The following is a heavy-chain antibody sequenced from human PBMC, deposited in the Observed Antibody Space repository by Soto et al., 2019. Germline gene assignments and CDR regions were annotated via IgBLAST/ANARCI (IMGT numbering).Heavy chain of an antibody. CDR3: AKARAYYYDSSALGDY. J-gene: IGHJ4*02. CDR1: GFTFSSYG. Sequence: QVQLVESGGGVVQPGRSLRLSCAASGFTFSSYGMHWVRQAPGKGLEWVADISYDGSNKYYADSVKGRFTISRDNSKNTLYLQMNSLRAEDTAVYYCAKARAYYYDSSALGDYWGQGTLVTVSS. D-gene: IGHD3-22*01. V-gene: IGHV3-30*18. CDR2: ISYDGSNK.